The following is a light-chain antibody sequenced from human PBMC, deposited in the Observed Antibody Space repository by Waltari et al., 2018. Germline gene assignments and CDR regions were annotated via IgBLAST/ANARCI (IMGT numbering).Light chain of an antibody. Sequence: DIVMTQSPDSLAVSLGERATINCKSRRSVLYSSNNKNYLAWYQQKPGQPPKLLISWASTRESGVPDRFSGSGSGTDFTLTISSLQAEDVAVYYCQQYYSTPYTFGQGTKLEIK. CDR1: RSVLYSSNNKNY. V-gene: IGKV4-1*01. CDR2: WAS. J-gene: IGKJ2*01. CDR3: QQYYSTPYT.